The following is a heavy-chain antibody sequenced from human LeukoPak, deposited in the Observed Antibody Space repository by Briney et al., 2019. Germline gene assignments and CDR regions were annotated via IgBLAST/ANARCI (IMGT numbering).Heavy chain of an antibody. D-gene: IGHD3-22*01. CDR1: GYTFTSYD. J-gene: IGHJ4*02. CDR2: MNPNSGNT. Sequence: ASVKVSCKASGYTFTSYDINWVRQATGQGLEWMGWMNPNSGNTGYAQKFQGRVTMTRNTSISTAYMELSSLRPEDTAVYYCARGPGYDSSGYYEFDYWGQGTLVTVSS. V-gene: IGHV1-8*01. CDR3: ARGPGYDSSGYYEFDY.